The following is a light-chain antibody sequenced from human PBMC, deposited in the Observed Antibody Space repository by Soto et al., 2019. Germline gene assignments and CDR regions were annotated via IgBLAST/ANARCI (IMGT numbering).Light chain of an antibody. V-gene: IGKV3-20*01. CDR3: QQYGYSPLT. J-gene: IGKJ4*01. CDR1: QNIRSNY. Sequence: IVLAQSPGTLSFPPGEGGTLSCSASQNIRSNYVAWYQQKPGQAPRLLIFGSSSTATGIPDRFSASGSGTDFTLTISRLEPEDFAVYYCQQYGYSPLTFGGGTKGDI. CDR2: GSS.